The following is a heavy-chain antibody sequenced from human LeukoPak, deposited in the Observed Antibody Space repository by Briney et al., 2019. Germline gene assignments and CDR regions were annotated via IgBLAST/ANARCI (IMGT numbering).Heavy chain of an antibody. V-gene: IGHV3-74*01. Sequence: GGSLRLSCAASGFSFRTFWMHWLRQVPGKGLVWVSRISADGSSTSYADSVKGRFTISRDNVKNTLYLQMNSRRAEDTAIYYCVSDSAGRSGGNSWGQGTLVTVSS. D-gene: IGHD1-26*01. CDR2: ISADGSST. CDR1: GFSFRTFW. CDR3: VSDSAGRSGGNS. J-gene: IGHJ4*02.